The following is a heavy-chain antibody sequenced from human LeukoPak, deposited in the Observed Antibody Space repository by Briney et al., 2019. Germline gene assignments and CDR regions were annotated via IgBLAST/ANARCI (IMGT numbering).Heavy chain of an antibody. CDR2: IYTSGST. V-gene: IGHV4-61*02. CDR1: GGSISSGSYY. D-gene: IGHD2-8*01. CDR3: ASKYCTNGACYKDY. Sequence: SETLSLTCTVSGGSISSGSYYWSWIRQPAGKGLEWIGRIYTSGSTNYNPSLKSRVTISVDTSKNQFSLKLSSVTAADTAVYYCASKYCTNGACYKDYWGQGTLVTVSS. J-gene: IGHJ4*02.